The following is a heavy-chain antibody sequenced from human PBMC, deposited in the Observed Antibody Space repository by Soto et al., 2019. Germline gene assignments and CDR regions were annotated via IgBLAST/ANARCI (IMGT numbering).Heavy chain of an antibody. D-gene: IGHD1-26*01. J-gene: IGHJ4*02. CDR3: AKETLAWELLHPFDY. Sequence: GGSLRLSCAASGFTFSSYAMSWVRQAPGKGLEWVSAISGSGGSTYYADSVKGWFTISRDNSKNTLYLQMNSLRAEDTAVYYCAKETLAWELLHPFDYWGQGTLVTVSS. CDR1: GFTFSSYA. CDR2: ISGSGGST. V-gene: IGHV3-23*01.